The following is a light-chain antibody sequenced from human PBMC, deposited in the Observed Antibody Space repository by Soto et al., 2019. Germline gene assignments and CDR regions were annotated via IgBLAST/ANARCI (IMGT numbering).Light chain of an antibody. CDR3: SSYSSTMANV. J-gene: IGLJ1*01. CDR2: EVS. V-gene: IGLV2-14*03. Sequence: QSALTQPASVSRSPGQSITISCTGTSSDVGAYDYVSWYQQHAGKAPKLMIYEVSNRPSGVSNRFSASKSGNTASLTISGLQAEDEADYYCSSYSSTMANVFGTGTKLTVL. CDR1: SSDVGAYDY.